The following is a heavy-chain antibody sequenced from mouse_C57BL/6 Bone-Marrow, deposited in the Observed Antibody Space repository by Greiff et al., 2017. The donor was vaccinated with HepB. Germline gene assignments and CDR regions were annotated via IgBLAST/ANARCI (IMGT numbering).Heavy chain of an antibody. V-gene: IGHV5-12*01. D-gene: IGHD2-14*01. CDR2: ISNGGGST. CDR1: GFTFSDYY. J-gene: IGHJ2*01. Sequence: EVKLMESGGGLVQPGGSLKLSCAASGFTFSDYYMYWVRQTPEKRLEWVAYISNGGGSTYYPDTVKGRFTISRDNAKNTLYLQMSRLKSEDTAMYYCARHEVRRGFDYWGQGTTLTVSS. CDR3: ARHEVRRGFDY.